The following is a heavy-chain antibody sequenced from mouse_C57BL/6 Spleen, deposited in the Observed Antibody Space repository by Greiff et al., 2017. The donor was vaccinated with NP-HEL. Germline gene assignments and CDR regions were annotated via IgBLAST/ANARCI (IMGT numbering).Heavy chain of an antibody. CDR2: ISSGSSTI. Sequence: DVKLVESGGGLVKPGGSLKLSCAASGFTFSDYGMHWVRQAPEKGLEWVAYISSGSSTIYYADTVKGRFTISRDNAKNTLFLQMTSLRSEDTAMYYCARLWSRRDYYAMDYWGQGTSVTVSS. D-gene: IGHD2-2*01. V-gene: IGHV5-17*01. CDR1: GFTFSDYG. CDR3: ARLWSRRDYYAMDY. J-gene: IGHJ4*01.